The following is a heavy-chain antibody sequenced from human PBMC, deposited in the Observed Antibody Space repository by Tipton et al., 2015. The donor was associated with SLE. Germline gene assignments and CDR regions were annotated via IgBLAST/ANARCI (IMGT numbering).Heavy chain of an antibody. CDR3: ARDLDFWT. CDR1: GGSISSSSYY. J-gene: IGHJ5*02. Sequence: TLSLTCTVSGGSISSSSYYWGWIRQPPGKGLEWIGSIYYSGSTYYNPSLKSRVTISVDTSKNQFSLKLNSVTAADTAVYFCARDLDFWTWGQGTLVTVSS. V-gene: IGHV4-39*07. CDR2: IYYSGST. D-gene: IGHD3-3*01.